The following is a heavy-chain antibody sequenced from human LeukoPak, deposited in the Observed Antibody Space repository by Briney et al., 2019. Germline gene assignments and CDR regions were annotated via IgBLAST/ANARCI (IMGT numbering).Heavy chain of an antibody. CDR3: ARDRGQGSPPAVAGSRGEFDY. Sequence: PGRSLRLSCAASGFTFSSYAMHWVRQAPGKGLEWVAVISYDGSNKYYADSVKGRFTISRDNSKNTLYLQMNSLRAEDTAVYYCARDRGQGSPPAVAGSRGEFDYWGQGTLVTVSS. V-gene: IGHV3-30-3*01. J-gene: IGHJ4*02. CDR1: GFTFSSYA. D-gene: IGHD6-19*01. CDR2: ISYDGSNK.